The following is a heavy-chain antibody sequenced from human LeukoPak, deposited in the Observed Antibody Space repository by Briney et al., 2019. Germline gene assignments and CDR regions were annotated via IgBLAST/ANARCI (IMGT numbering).Heavy chain of an antibody. CDR3: TRPDIAAAGTVDY. D-gene: IGHD6-13*01. CDR1: GFTFGDYA. Sequence: GGSLRLSCTASGFTFGDYAMSWFRQAPGKGLEWVGFIRSKAYGGTTEYAASVKGRFTISRDDSKSIAYLQMNSLKTEDTAVYYCTRPDIAAAGTVDYWGQGTLVTVSS. CDR2: IRSKAYGGTT. J-gene: IGHJ4*02. V-gene: IGHV3-49*03.